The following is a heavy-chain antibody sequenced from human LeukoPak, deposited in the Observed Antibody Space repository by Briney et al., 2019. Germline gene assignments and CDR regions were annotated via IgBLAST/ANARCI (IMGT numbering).Heavy chain of an antibody. CDR1: GFTFSSYG. V-gene: IGHV3-33*03. CDR3: AKDYPTPAH. Sequence: GGSLRLSCAASGFTFSSYGMHWVRQAPGKGLEWVAVIWYDGSNKYYAESVKGRFTISRDNSKNTLYLQMNSLRAEDTAVYYCAKDYPTPAHWGQGTLVSVSS. J-gene: IGHJ4*02. CDR2: IWYDGSNK.